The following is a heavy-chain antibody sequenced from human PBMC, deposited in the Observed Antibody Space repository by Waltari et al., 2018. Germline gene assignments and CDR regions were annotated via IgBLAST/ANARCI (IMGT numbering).Heavy chain of an antibody. Sequence: EVQLVESGGGLVQPGGSLSLSCAASGLTFSSYWMSWVRQAPGKGLEWVANIKQDGSEKYYVDSVKGRFTISRDNAKNSLYLQMNSLRAEDTAVYYCARAPLPELDYWGQGTLVTVSS. J-gene: IGHJ4*02. CDR2: IKQDGSEK. CDR1: GLTFSSYW. V-gene: IGHV3-7*01. D-gene: IGHD3-16*02. CDR3: ARAPLPELDY.